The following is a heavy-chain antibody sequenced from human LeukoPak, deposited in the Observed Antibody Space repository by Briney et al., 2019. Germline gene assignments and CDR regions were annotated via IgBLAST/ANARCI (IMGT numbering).Heavy chain of an antibody. J-gene: IGHJ1*01. CDR3: AKDHSGWYQAEYFQH. Sequence: PGGSLRLSCGASGFTFSSYAMSWVRQAPGKGLEWVSAISGSGGSTYYADSVKGRFTISRDNSKNTLYLQMNSLRAEDTAVYYCAKDHSGWYQAEYFQHWGQGTLVTVSS. CDR1: GFTFSSYA. D-gene: IGHD6-19*01. V-gene: IGHV3-23*01. CDR2: ISGSGGST.